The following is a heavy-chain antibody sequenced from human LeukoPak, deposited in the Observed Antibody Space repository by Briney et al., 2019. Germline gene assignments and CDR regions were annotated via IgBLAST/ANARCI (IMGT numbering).Heavy chain of an antibody. CDR2: IYYSGST. J-gene: IGHJ4*02. Sequence: SETLSLTCTVSGGSISSYYWSWIRQPPGKGLEWIGYIYYSGSTNYNPSLKSRVTISVDTSKNQFSLKLSSVTAADTAVYYCARGGLGELFPSGYWGQGTLVTVSS. D-gene: IGHD3-10*01. CDR3: ARGGLGELFPSGY. CDR1: GGSISSYY. V-gene: IGHV4-59*01.